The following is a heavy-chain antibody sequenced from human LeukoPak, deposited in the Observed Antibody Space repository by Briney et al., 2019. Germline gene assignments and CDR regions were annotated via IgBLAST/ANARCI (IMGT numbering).Heavy chain of an antibody. CDR1: GYTFTSYG. CDR3: ARDRGAVAGTSRDWFDP. J-gene: IGHJ5*02. CDR2: ISAYNGNT. D-gene: IGHD6-19*01. V-gene: IGHV1-18*01. Sequence: EASVKVSCKASGYTFTSYGISWVRQAPGQGLEWMGWISAYNGNTNYAQKLQGRVTMTTDTSTSTAYMELRSLRSDDTAVYYCARDRGAVAGTSRDWFDPWGQGTLVTVSS.